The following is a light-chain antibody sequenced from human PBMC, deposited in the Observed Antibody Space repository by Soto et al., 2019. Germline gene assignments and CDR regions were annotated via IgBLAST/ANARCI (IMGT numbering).Light chain of an antibody. CDR3: QQYNSYPVT. V-gene: IGKV1-5*01. CDR2: DAS. Sequence: DIQLTQSPSTLSASVGDTVTITCRASQSISSWLAWYQQNPGKAPKLLIYDASSLESGVPSRFSGSGSGTEFTLTISSLQPDDFATYYCQQYNSYPVTFGQGTKLEIK. J-gene: IGKJ2*01. CDR1: QSISSW.